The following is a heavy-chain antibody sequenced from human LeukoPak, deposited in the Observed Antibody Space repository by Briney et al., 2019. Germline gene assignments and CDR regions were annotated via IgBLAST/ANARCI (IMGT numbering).Heavy chain of an antibody. Sequence: ASVKVSCKASGYTFTSYGISWVRQAPGQGLEWMGWISAYNGNTNYAQKLQGRVTMTTDTSTSTAYMELRSLRSDDTAVYYCAKDLAMVRESAVSDAFDIWGQGTMVTVSS. CDR1: GYTFTSYG. V-gene: IGHV1-18*01. D-gene: IGHD3-10*01. CDR2: ISAYNGNT. J-gene: IGHJ3*02. CDR3: AKDLAMVRESAVSDAFDI.